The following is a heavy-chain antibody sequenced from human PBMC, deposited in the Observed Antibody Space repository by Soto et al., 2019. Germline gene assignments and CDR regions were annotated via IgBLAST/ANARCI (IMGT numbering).Heavy chain of an antibody. CDR1: GFTFSSYA. CDR3: AKVPTGEMATVFQAFDI. Sequence: GGSLRLSCAASGFTFSSYAMSWVRQAPGKGLEWVSSISGSGGSTYYADSVKGRFAVSRDSSQSTVYLQMNSLTDEDTAEYYCAKVPTGEMATVFQAFDIWGQGTMVTVSS. D-gene: IGHD4-4*01. CDR2: ISGSGGST. V-gene: IGHV3-23*01. J-gene: IGHJ3*02.